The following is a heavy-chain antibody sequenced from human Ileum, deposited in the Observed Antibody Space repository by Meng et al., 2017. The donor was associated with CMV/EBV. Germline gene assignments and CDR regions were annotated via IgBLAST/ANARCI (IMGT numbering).Heavy chain of an antibody. CDR3: ARGGIFRGLDY. CDR2: IYYNGNA. CDR1: GDAVDRCDYS. D-gene: IGHD3-10*01. V-gene: IGHV4-30-4*08. J-gene: IGHJ4*02. Sequence: QLHLPEFGSGLVTPPQSCSPSCCVSGDAVDRCDYSWNWDRQPPGKGLEWIGYIYYNGNAYYNPSLKSQVTISVDTSKNQFSLRLKSVTAADSAVYFCARGGIFRGLDYWGQGTLVTVSS.